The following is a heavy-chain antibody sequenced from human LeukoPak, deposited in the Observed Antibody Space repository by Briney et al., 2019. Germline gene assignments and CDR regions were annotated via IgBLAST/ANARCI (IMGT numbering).Heavy chain of an antibody. V-gene: IGHV4-39*07. J-gene: IGHJ4*02. D-gene: IGHD6-13*01. CDR3: ARVVSAAAAYFDY. Sequence: SETLSLTCTVSGGSISSSSYYWGWIRQPPGKGLEWIGSIYHSGSTYYNPSLKSRVTISVDTSKNQFSLKLSSVTAADTAVYCCARVVSAAAAYFDYWGQGTLVTVSS. CDR1: GGSISSSSYY. CDR2: IYHSGST.